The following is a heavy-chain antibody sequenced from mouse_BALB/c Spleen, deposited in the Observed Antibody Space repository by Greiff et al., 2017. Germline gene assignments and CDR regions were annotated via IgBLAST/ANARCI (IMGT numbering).Heavy chain of an antibody. CDR3: ARQLEGFAY. Sequence: EVQLVESGGGLVKPGGSLKLSCAASGFTFSSYAMSWVRQTPEKRLEWVATISSGGSYTYYPDSVKGRFTISRDNAKNTLYLQMSSLRSEDTAMYYCARQLEGFAYWGQGTLVTVSA. J-gene: IGHJ3*01. CDR1: GFTFSSYA. V-gene: IGHV5-9-3*01. CDR2: ISSGGSYT.